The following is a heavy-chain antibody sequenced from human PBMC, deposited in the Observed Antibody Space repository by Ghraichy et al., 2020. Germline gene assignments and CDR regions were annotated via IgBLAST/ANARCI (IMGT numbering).Heavy chain of an antibody. V-gene: IGHV3-15*01. CDR2: IKSKTDGGTT. CDR1: RFTFSNAW. Sequence: GGSLRLSCAASRFTFSNAWMSWVRQAPGKGLEWVGLIKSKTDGGTTDYAAPVKGRFTISRDDSKNTLYLKMNSLEIEDTAVYYCTTGAMVRGLIPDYWGQGTLVIVSS. CDR3: TTGAMVRGLIPDY. D-gene: IGHD3-10*01. J-gene: IGHJ4*02.